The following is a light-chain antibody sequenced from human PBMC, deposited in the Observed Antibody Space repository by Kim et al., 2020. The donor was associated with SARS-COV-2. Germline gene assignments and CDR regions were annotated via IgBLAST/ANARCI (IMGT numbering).Light chain of an antibody. J-gene: IGKJ1*01. CDR1: ESMRTC. Sequence: DIQMTQSPSTLSASVGDRVTITCRASESMRTCLAWYQQKPGKAPKLLIYDTSILQSGVPSRFSGSGSGTDFTLTISSLQPEDFATYYCQHYNSYSRAFGQGTKVEIK. V-gene: IGKV1-5*01. CDR3: QHYNSYSRA. CDR2: DTS.